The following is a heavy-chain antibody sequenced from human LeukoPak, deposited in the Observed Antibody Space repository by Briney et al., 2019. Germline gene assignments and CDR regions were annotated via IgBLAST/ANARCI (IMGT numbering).Heavy chain of an antibody. CDR1: GYTFTSYY. CDR3: ARTLGGQLWLQADYDY. V-gene: IGHV1-46*01. CDR2: INPSGGST. J-gene: IGHJ4*02. D-gene: IGHD5-18*01. Sequence: ASVRVSCKASGYTFTSYYMHWVRQAPGQGLEWMGIINPSGGSTSYAQKFQGRVTMTRDMSTSTVYMELSSLRSDDTAVYYCARTLGGQLWLQADYDYWGQGTLVTVSS.